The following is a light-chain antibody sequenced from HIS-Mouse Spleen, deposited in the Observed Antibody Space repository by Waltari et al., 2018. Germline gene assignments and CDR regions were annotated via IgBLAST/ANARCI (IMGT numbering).Light chain of an antibody. V-gene: IGKV1-9*01. CDR2: AAS. J-gene: IGKJ1*01. CDR3: QQLNSYPPT. Sequence: DIQLTQSPSFLSASVGDRVTITCRASQGISSYLAWYQQKPGKAPKLLIYAASTLQSGVTSRLSGSGSGTEFTLTISSLQPEDFATYYCQQLNSYPPTFGQGTKVEIK. CDR1: QGISSY.